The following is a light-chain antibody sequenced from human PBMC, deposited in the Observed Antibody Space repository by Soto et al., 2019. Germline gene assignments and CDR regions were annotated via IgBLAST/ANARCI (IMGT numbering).Light chain of an antibody. J-gene: IGKJ2*01. V-gene: IGKV3-20*01. CDR2: GAS. Sequence: EIVLTQSPGTLSLSPGERATLSCRASQSVSSSYLAWYQQKPGQAPRLLIYGASSRATGIPDRFSGSGSGTDFNLTTSRLEPEDFAVYYCQQYGSSPYTFGQGTKLEIK. CDR1: QSVSSSY. CDR3: QQYGSSPYT.